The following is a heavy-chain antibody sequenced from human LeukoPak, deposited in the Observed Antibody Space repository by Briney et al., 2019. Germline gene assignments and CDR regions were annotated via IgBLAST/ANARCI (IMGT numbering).Heavy chain of an antibody. CDR1: GFTFSIFC. Sequence: GGSLRLSCAASGFTFSIFCMSWVRQAPGKGRERVANIKQDGSEKYYVDSVKGRFTISRDNAKNSLYLQMNSLGAEDTAVYYCARGKEPYYFDYWGQGTLVTVCS. CDR3: ARGKEPYYFDY. CDR2: IKQDGSEK. D-gene: IGHD1-26*01. V-gene: IGHV3-7*01. J-gene: IGHJ4*02.